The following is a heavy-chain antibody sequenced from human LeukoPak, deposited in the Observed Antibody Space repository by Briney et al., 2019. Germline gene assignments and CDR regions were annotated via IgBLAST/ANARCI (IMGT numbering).Heavy chain of an antibody. CDR2: IYISGST. Sequence: SETLSLTXSVSGGSISSYYWSWIRQPAGKGLEWIGRIYISGSTNYNPSLKSRVTMSVDTSKNQFSLKLSSVTAADTAVYYCARDLRYYDSSGKAYYYFMDVWGKGTTVTVSS. J-gene: IGHJ6*03. CDR3: ARDLRYYDSSGKAYYYFMDV. CDR1: GGSISSYY. V-gene: IGHV4-4*07. D-gene: IGHD3-22*01.